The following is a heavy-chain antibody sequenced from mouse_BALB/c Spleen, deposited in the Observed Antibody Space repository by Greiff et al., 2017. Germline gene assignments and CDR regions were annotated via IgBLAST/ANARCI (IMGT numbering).Heavy chain of an antibody. CDR3: ASVNYYGSSYGWYFDV. D-gene: IGHD1-1*01. J-gene: IGHJ1*01. Sequence: EVKVVESGGGLVQPGGSLRLSCATSGFTFTDYYMSWVRQPPGKALEWLGFIRNKANGYTTEYSASVKGRFTISRDNSQSILYLQMNTLRAEDSATYYCASVNYYGSSYGWYFDVWGAGTTVTVSS. CDR1: GFTFTDYY. CDR2: IRNKANGYTT. V-gene: IGHV7-3*02.